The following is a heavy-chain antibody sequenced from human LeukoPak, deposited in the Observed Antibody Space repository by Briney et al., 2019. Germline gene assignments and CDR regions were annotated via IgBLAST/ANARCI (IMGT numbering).Heavy chain of an antibody. Sequence: GSSVKVSCKASGGTFSSYAISWVRQAPGQGLEWMGWIRVYNGNTNYAQKFKDRVTMTTDTSTNTAYMELRSLGSDDTAVYYCARDPGGMDVWGQGTTVTVSS. V-gene: IGHV1-18*01. J-gene: IGHJ6*02. D-gene: IGHD3-10*01. CDR2: IRVYNGNT. CDR1: GGTFSSYA. CDR3: ARDPGGMDV.